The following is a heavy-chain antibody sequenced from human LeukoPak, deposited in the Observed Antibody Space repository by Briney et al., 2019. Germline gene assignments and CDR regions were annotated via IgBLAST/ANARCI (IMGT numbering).Heavy chain of an antibody. CDR1: RGTFSSYA. J-gene: IGHJ4*02. CDR3: ARRPSKYYDILTGYYRSEFDY. Sequence: GASVKVSCKASRGTFSSYAISWVRQAPGRGLEWMGGNIPSFGTTNYAQKFQDRVTITADKSTSTAYMELSSLRSEDTAVYYCARRPSKYYDILTGYYRSEFDYWGQGTLVTVSS. V-gene: IGHV1-69*06. D-gene: IGHD3-9*01. CDR2: NIPSFGTT.